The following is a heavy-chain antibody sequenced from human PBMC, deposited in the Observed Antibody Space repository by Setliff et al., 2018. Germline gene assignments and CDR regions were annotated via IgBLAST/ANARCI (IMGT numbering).Heavy chain of an antibody. CDR3: ARVTIAVAGYFDF. Sequence: SVKVSCKASGGTFNTYGLSWVRQAPGQGLEWMGGIIPIIGEPNYAQKFQGRVTITADESTSTAYMELRSLESEDTAVYYCARVTIAVAGYFDFWGQGTLVTVSS. V-gene: IGHV1-69*13. CDR1: GGTFNTYG. J-gene: IGHJ4*02. D-gene: IGHD6-19*01. CDR2: IIPIIGEP.